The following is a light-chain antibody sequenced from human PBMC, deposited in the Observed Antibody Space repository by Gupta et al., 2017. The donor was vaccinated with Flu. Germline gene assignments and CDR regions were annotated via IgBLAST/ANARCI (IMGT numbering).Light chain of an antibody. CDR3: QQYKSYPPT. CDR2: TAY. Sequence: PSSLSASVGDRVTITCRASQAISYYLAWIQQKPGKAPKSLIHTAYSLQSGVPSRFSGSGSETDFTLTISSLQPEDFATYYCQQYKSYPPTFGGGTKVEI. CDR1: QAISYY. J-gene: IGKJ4*01. V-gene: IGKV1-16*01.